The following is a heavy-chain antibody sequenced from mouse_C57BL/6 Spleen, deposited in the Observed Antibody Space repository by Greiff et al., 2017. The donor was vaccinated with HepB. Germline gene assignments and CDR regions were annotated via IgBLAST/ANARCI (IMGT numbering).Heavy chain of an antibody. CDR2: ISNGGGST. J-gene: IGHJ4*01. D-gene: IGHD2-1*01. V-gene: IGHV5-12*01. Sequence: DVHLVESGGGLVQPGGSLKLSCAASGFTFSDYYMYWVRQTPEKRLEWVAYISNGGGSTYYPDTVKGRFTISRDNAKNTLYLQMSRLKSEDTAMYYCARPLYYGNSLYYAMDYWGQGTSVTVSS. CDR3: ARPLYYGNSLYYAMDY. CDR1: GFTFSDYY.